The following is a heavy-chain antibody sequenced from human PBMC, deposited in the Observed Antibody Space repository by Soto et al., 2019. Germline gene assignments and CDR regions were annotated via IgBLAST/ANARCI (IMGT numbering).Heavy chain of an antibody. D-gene: IGHD1-1*01. Sequence: QVHLVQSGAEVKKPGASVKVSCKGSGYGFTTYGITWARQAPGQGLEWMAWISAHNGNTNYAQKLQGRVTVTRDTSTSTAYMELRSLRSDDTAVYYCARGGYGDYWGQGALVTVSS. V-gene: IGHV1-18*01. J-gene: IGHJ4*02. CDR3: ARGGYGDY. CDR1: GYGFTTYG. CDR2: ISAHNGNT.